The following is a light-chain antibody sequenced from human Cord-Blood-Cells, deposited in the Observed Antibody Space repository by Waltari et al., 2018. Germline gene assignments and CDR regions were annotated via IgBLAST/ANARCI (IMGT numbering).Light chain of an antibody. CDR3: QQSYSTPYT. Sequence: DIQMTQSPSSLSASVGDRVTITCRASQSISSYLNWYQQKPGKAPKLLIYAASSLQSWVPSRFSGSRSGTDFTLTISSLQPEDFATYYCQQSYSTPYTFGQGTKLEIK. CDR1: QSISSY. J-gene: IGKJ2*01. V-gene: IGKV1-39*01. CDR2: AAS.